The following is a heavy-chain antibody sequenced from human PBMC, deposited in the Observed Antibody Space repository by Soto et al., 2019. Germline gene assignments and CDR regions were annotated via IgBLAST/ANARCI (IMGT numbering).Heavy chain of an antibody. V-gene: IGHV4-30-4*01. CDR2: IYYSGST. Sequence: PSETLSLTCTVSGGSISSGDYYWSWIRQPPGKGLEWIGYIYYSGSTYYNPSLKSRVTISVDTSKNQFSLKLSSVTAADTAVYYCAREGLYYYGSGSSNWFDPWGQGTLVTVSS. J-gene: IGHJ5*02. CDR3: AREGLYYYGSGSSNWFDP. CDR1: GGSISSGDYY. D-gene: IGHD3-10*01.